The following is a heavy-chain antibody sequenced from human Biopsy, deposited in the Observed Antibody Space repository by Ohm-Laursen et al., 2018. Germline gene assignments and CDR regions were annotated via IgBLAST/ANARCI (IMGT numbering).Heavy chain of an antibody. J-gene: IGHJ2*01. CDR1: GFTFCHYA. Sequence: SLRLSCTATGFTFCHYAMHWVRQAPGKGLEWISLIWYDGTNEDYADSVKGRFTISRDNSKNTLYLQINTLTLEDTAFYYCARGLSSGWYGYFDVWGRGTLVTVSS. CDR3: ARGLSSGWYGYFDV. D-gene: IGHD6-19*01. V-gene: IGHV3-33*04. CDR2: IWYDGTNE.